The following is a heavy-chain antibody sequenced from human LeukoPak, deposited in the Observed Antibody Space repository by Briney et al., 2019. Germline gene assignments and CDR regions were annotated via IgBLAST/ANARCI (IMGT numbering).Heavy chain of an antibody. Sequence: SETLSLTCTVSGGSISNNYWSWFRQPPGKGLEWIGYIYYSGSTNYNPSLKSRVTISVDTSKSQFSLKLSSVTAADTAVYYCARAAYSGSYHSDYWGQGTLVTVSS. CDR2: IYYSGST. V-gene: IGHV4-59*01. D-gene: IGHD1-26*01. CDR1: GGSISNNY. CDR3: ARAAYSGSYHSDY. J-gene: IGHJ4*02.